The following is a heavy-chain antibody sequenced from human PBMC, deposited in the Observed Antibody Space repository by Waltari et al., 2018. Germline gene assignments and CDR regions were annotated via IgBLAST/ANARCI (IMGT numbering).Heavy chain of an antibody. Sequence: QVQLVESGGGVVQPGRSLRLSCAASGFTFSSYVMHWVRQAPGKGLEWVAVIWYDGRNKYYADSVKCTVPTARETSKNTLYLQMNRLRAEDTAMSSCAQSTEHTAGWFDPWGQGTLVTVSP. V-gene: IGHV3-33*08. CDR2: IWYDGRNK. D-gene: IGHD6-13*01. CDR1: GFTFSSYV. CDR3: AQSTEHTAGWFDP. J-gene: IGHJ5*02.